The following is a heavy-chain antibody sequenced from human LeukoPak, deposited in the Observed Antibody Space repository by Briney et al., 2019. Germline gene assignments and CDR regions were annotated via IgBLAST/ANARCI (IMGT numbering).Heavy chain of an antibody. D-gene: IGHD5-18*01. V-gene: IGHV1-3*01. CDR2: INAGNCNI. CDR3: ARVETATLGY. Sequence: ASVKVSCKASGYIFATYTIHWVRQAPGQRLEWMGWINAGNCNIKYSQKFQGRVTITRDTSASTAYMELSSLRSEDTAVYYCARVETATLGYWGQGTLVTVSS. J-gene: IGHJ4*02. CDR1: GYIFATYT.